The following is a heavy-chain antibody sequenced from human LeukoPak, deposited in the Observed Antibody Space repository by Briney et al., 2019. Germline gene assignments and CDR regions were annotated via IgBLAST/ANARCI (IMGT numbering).Heavy chain of an antibody. J-gene: IGHJ6*02. D-gene: IGHD4-17*01. CDR1: GFTFSSYA. CDR2: IWYDGSNK. CDR3: ARDHYGDPSYYYYGMDV. V-gene: IGHV3-33*08. Sequence: GRSLRLSCAASGFTFSSYAMHGVRQAPGKGLEGVAVIWYDGSNKYYADSVKGRFTISRDNSKNTLYLQMNSLRAEDTAVYYCARDHYGDPSYYYYGMDVWGQGTTVTVSS.